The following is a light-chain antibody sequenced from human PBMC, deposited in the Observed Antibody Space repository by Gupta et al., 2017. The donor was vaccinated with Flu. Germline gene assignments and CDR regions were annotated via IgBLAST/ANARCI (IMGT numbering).Light chain of an antibody. CDR3: SSYTTTNTLVV. Sequence: SDVTLPASVSGVPVESINISLTGTSSDVGGYNYVSWSQQHPDKAPKLMIFEVTIRPSGVSVRFSGSKSGNAASLTISGLQAEDEADYYCSSYTTTNTLVVFGGGTKLTVL. CDR1: SSDVGGYNY. V-gene: IGLV2-14*01. J-gene: IGLJ2*01. CDR2: EVT.